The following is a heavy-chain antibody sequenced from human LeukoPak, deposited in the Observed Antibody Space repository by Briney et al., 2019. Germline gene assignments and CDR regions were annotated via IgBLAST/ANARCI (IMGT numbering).Heavy chain of an antibody. D-gene: IGHD3-22*01. CDR3: ARPQYYYDSSGYEEAFDI. V-gene: IGHV1-69*05. CDR1: GGTFSSYA. CDR2: IIPIFGTA. J-gene: IGHJ3*02. Sequence: GASVKVSCKASGGTFSSYAISWVRQAPGQGLEWMGGIIPIFGTANYAQKFQGRVTITTDESTSTAYMELSSLRSEDTAVYYCARPQYYYDSSGYEEAFDIWGQGTMVTVSS.